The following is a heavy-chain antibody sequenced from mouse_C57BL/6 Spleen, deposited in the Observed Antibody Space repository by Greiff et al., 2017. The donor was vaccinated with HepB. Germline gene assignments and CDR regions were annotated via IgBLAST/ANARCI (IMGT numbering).Heavy chain of an antibody. J-gene: IGHJ3*01. CDR1: GFTFSSYG. CDR2: ISSGGSYT. V-gene: IGHV5-6*01. Sequence: EVQRVESGGDLVKPGGSLKLSCAASGFTFSSYGMSWVRQTPDKRLEWVATISSGGSYTYYPDSVKGRFTISRDNAKNTLYLQMSSLKSEDTAMYYCARQFDYDTFAYWGQGTLVTVSA. D-gene: IGHD2-4*01. CDR3: ARQFDYDTFAY.